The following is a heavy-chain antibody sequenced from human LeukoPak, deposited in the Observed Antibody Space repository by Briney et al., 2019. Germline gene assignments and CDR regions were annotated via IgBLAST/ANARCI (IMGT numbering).Heavy chain of an antibody. J-gene: IGHJ4*02. CDR3: AKDRYRYSSTWSYFDD. D-gene: IGHD6-13*01. CDR1: GFRFNNHA. CDR2: INESGATT. Sequence: GGSLRLSCVASGFRFNNHAMSWVRQAPGKGLEWVSTINESGATTYYADSEKGRFTISRDNLKNKVYLQMSSLRAEDTAVYYCAKDRYRYSSTWSYFDDWGQGTLVTVSS. V-gene: IGHV3-23*01.